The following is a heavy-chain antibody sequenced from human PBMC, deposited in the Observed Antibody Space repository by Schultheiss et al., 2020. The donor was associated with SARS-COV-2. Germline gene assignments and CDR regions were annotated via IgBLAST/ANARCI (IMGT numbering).Heavy chain of an antibody. V-gene: IGHV3-74*01. CDR3: AKGGSSGWYLVTGWNY. CDR1: GFTFSSYW. J-gene: IGHJ4*02. Sequence: GGSLRLSCAASGFTFSSYWMHWVRQAPGKGLVWVSRINSDGSSTSYADSVKGRFTISRDNAKNTLYLQMNSLRAEDTALYYCAKGGSSGWYLVTGWNYWGQGTLVTVSS. D-gene: IGHD6-19*01. CDR2: INSDGSST.